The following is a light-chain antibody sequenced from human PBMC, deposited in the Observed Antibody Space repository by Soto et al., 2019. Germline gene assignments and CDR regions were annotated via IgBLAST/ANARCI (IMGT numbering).Light chain of an antibody. CDR2: EVS. V-gene: IGLV2-8*01. CDR3: SSYAGGYTFV. Sequence: QSVLTQPPSASGSPGQSVTISCTGTSSDVGGYNYVSWYQQHPGKAPKLMIYEVSKRPSGVPDRFSGSKSGNTASLTVSGLQAEDEADYYCSSYAGGYTFVFGNGTKLTVL. J-gene: IGLJ1*01. CDR1: SSDVGGYNY.